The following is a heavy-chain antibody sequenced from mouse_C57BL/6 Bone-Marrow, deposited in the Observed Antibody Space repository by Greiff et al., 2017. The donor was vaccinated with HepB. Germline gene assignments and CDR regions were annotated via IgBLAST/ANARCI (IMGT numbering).Heavy chain of an antibody. Sequence: EVQGVESGGGLVKPGGSLKLSCAASGFTFSDYGMHWVRQAPEKGLEWVAYISSGSSTIYYADTVKGRFTISSDNAKNTLFLQMTSLRSEDTAMYYCARGRQNGGYLYYLDYWGQGTTLTVSS. V-gene: IGHV5-17*01. J-gene: IGHJ2*01. CDR1: GFTFSDYG. CDR2: ISSGSSTI. CDR3: ARGRQNGGYLYYLDY. D-gene: IGHD2-3*01.